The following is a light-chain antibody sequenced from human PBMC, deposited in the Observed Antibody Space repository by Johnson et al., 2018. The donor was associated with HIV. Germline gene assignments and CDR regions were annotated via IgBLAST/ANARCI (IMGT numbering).Light chain of an antibody. J-gene: IGLJ1*01. Sequence: QSVLTQPPSVSAAPGQKVTISCSGSSSNIGNKYVSWYQQLPGTAPKLLIYDNNKRPSGIPDRFSGSKSGTSATLGITGLQTGDEADYYCGTWDISLSGVFGTGTKVTVL. CDR2: DNN. CDR3: GTWDISLSGV. V-gene: IGLV1-51*01. CDR1: SSNIGNKY.